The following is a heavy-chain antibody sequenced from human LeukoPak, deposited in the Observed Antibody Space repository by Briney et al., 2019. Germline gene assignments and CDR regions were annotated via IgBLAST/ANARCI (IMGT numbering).Heavy chain of an antibody. V-gene: IGHV4-4*07. CDR3: ARDGRIVVVPAAIPHYYYYYGMDV. J-gene: IGHJ6*02. CDR2: IYTSGST. CDR1: GGSISSYY. Sequence: PSETLSLTCTVSGGSISSYYWSWIRQPAGKGLEWIGRIYTSGSTNYNPSLKSRVTMSVDTSKNQFSLKLSSVTAADTAVYYCARDGRIVVVPAAIPHYYYYYGMDVWGQGTTVTVSS. D-gene: IGHD2-2*02.